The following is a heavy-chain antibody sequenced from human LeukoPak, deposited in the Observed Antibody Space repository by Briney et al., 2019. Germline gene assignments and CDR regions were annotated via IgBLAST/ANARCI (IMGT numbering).Heavy chain of an antibody. V-gene: IGHV3-48*03. CDR2: ISSSGRTI. CDR3: AGHTYTSMV. J-gene: IGHJ4*02. Sequence: QPGGSLRLSCVASGFTFSGYEMNWVRRAPGKGLEWVSYISSSGRTIYYVDSVKGRFAISRDNADNSLFLQMNSLRAEDTAVYYCAGHTYTSMVWGQGTLVTVSS. D-gene: IGHD5-18*01. CDR1: GFTFSGYE.